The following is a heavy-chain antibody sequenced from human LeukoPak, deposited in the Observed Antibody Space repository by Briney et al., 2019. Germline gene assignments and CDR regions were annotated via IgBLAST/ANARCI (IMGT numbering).Heavy chain of an antibody. Sequence: GASVKVSCKASGYTFTSYYMHWVRQAPGQGLEWMGWINPNSGGTNYAQKFQGRVTMTRDTSISTAYMELSRLRSDDTAVYYCARDQSETWIQLCNYWGQGTLVTVSS. CDR2: INPNSGGT. CDR3: ARDQSETWIQLCNY. CDR1: GYTFTSYY. D-gene: IGHD5-18*01. V-gene: IGHV1-2*02. J-gene: IGHJ4*02.